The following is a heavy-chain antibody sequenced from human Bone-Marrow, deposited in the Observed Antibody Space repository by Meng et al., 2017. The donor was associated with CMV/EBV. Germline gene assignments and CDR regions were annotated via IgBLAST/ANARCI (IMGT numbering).Heavy chain of an antibody. CDR2: MNPNSDDT. CDR1: GYMFTNFN. V-gene: IGHV1-8*03. J-gene: IGHJ6*02. Sequence: ASVKVSCKASGYMFTNFNITWVRQAAGQGLEWMNWMNPNSDDTSYAQQFQDRLTITRHTSISTAYMELSRLRSDDTAVYYCARDLAWGQGTTVTVSS. CDR3: ARDLA.